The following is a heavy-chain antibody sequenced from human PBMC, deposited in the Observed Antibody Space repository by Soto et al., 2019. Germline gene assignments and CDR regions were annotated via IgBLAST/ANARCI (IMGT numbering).Heavy chain of an antibody. CDR2: ISYDGSNK. Sequence: QVQLVESGGGVVQPGRSLRLSCAASGFTFSSYGMHWVRQAPGKGLEWVAVISYDGSNKYYADSVKGRFTISRDNSKNXLYLQMNSLRAEDTAVYYCAKEAAAIFGWYNLFDYWGQGTLVTVSS. V-gene: IGHV3-30*18. CDR3: AKEAAAIFGWYNLFDY. J-gene: IGHJ4*02. D-gene: IGHD2-2*01. CDR1: GFTFSSYG.